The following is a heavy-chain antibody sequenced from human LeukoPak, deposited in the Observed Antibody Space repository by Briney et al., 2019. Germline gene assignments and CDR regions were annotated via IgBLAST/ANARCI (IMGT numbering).Heavy chain of an antibody. J-gene: IGHJ3*02. CDR2: IYYSGST. Sequence: SETLSLTCTVSGGSISSYYWSWIRQPPGRGLEWIGYIYYSGSTNYNPSLKSRVTISVDTSKNQFSLKLSSVTAADTAVYYCARVVSVAWGSYYFPHGFDIWGQGTMVTVSS. CDR3: ARVVSVAWGSYYFPHGFDI. D-gene: IGHD3-10*01. CDR1: GGSISSYY. V-gene: IGHV4-59*01.